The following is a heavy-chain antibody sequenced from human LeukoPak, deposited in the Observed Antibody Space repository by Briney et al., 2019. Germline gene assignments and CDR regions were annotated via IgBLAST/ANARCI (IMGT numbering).Heavy chain of an antibody. CDR3: ARVSLVRGAPDYYFDY. V-gene: IGHV4-59*12. Sequence: SETLSLTCTVSGGSISSYYWSWIRQPPGKGLEWIGYIFYSGSTNYNPSLKSRVTISVDTSKNQFSLKLSSVTAADTAVYYCARVSLVRGAPDYYFDYWGQGTLVTVSS. CDR1: GGSISSYY. CDR2: IFYSGST. J-gene: IGHJ4*02. D-gene: IGHD3-10*01.